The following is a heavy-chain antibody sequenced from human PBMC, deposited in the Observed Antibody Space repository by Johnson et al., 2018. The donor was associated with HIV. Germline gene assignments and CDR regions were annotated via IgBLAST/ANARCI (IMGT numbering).Heavy chain of an antibody. D-gene: IGHD3-10*01. J-gene: IGHJ3*02. Sequence: MLLVESGGGLVQPGGSLRLSCAASGFTFSSYDMHWVRQATGKGLAWVSAIGTAGDTYYPGSVKGRFTLSRENAKNSLYLQMNSLRAEDTAVYYCARGPVMVRGVTDAFDIWGQGTMVTVSS. CDR3: ARGPVMVRGVTDAFDI. CDR1: GFTFSSYD. CDR2: IGTAGDT. V-gene: IGHV3-13*01.